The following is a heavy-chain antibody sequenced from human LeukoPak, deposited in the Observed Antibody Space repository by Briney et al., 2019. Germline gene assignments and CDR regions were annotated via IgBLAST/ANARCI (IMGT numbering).Heavy chain of an antibody. CDR2: VFYSGST. D-gene: IGHD5-12*01. CDR3: ARDQGYSGYDLYY. CDR1: GGSISSSSYY. Sequence: PSETLSLSCTVSGGSISSSSYYWGWVRQPPGKGLEWIGNVFYSGSTHYNPSLKSRVTISIDSSKNQFSLKLSSVTAADTAVYYCARDQGYSGYDLYYWGQGTLVTVSS. J-gene: IGHJ4*02. V-gene: IGHV4-39*07.